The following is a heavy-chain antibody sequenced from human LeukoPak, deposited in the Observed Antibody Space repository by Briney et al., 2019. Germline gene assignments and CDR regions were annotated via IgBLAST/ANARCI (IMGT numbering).Heavy chain of an antibody. Sequence: ASVKVSCKASGYTFTSYGISWVRQAPGQGLEWMGWISAYNGNTNYAQKLQGRVTMTTDTSTSTAYMELRSLRSDDTAVYYCARDNSVEDTAWWFDPWGQGTLVTVSS. CDR2: ISAYNGNT. D-gene: IGHD4-23*01. CDR3: ARDNSVEDTAWWFDP. CDR1: GYTFTSYG. J-gene: IGHJ5*02. V-gene: IGHV1-18*01.